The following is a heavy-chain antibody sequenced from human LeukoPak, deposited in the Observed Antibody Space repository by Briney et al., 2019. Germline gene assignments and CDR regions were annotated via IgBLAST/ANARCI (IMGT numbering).Heavy chain of an antibody. CDR1: GGSISSYY. Sequence: SETLSLTCTVSGGSISSYYWSWIRQPPGKGLEWIGYIYYSGSTNYNPSLKSRVTISVDTSKNQFSLKLSSVTAADTAVYYCARGFYSSGWYVHDYWGQGTLVTVSS. D-gene: IGHD6-19*01. J-gene: IGHJ4*02. V-gene: IGHV4-59*12. CDR2: IYYSGST. CDR3: ARGFYSSGWYVHDY.